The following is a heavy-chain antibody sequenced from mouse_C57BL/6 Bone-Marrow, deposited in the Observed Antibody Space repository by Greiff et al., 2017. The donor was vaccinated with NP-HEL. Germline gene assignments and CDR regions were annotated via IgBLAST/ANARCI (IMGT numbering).Heavy chain of an antibody. CDR1: GYTFTDYY. V-gene: IGHV1-19*01. CDR3: ARSAWVVAPGAMDY. D-gene: IGHD1-1*01. J-gene: IGHJ4*01. CDR2: INPYNGGT. Sequence: VQLKESGPVLVKPGASVKMSCKASGYTFTDYYMNWVKQSHGQSLEWIGVINPYNGGTSYNQKFKGKATLTVDKSSSTAYMELNSLTSEDSAVYYCARSAWVVAPGAMDYWGQGTSVTVSS.